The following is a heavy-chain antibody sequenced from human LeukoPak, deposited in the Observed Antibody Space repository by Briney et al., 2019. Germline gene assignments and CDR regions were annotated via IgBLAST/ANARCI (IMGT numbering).Heavy chain of an antibody. Sequence: ASVKVSCKASGYTLTAYYIYWVRQAPGQGLEWMGRINPNSGGTDYAQNFQGRVTMTRDTPISTAYMELSRLRSDDTAVYYCARGYCSGGTCYLVENWLDPWGQGTLVTVSS. CDR2: INPNSGGT. D-gene: IGHD2-15*01. CDR3: ARGYCSGGTCYLVENWLDP. J-gene: IGHJ5*02. V-gene: IGHV1-2*06. CDR1: GYTLTAYY.